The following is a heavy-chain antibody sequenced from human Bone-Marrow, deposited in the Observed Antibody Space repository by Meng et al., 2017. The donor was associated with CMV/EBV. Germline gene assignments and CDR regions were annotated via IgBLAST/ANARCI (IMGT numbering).Heavy chain of an antibody. CDR3: ARDESVGTPIDS. CDR1: GFTFDDYG. D-gene: IGHD1-26*01. V-gene: IGHV3-21*01. J-gene: IGHJ4*02. CDR2: VSSSSMYI. Sequence: GESLKISCAASGFTFDDYGMNWVRQAPGKGLEWVSSVSSSSMYIYYADSVKGRFTISRDNAKNSVFLQMDSLGAEDTALYYCARDESVGTPIDSWGQGTLVTVSS.